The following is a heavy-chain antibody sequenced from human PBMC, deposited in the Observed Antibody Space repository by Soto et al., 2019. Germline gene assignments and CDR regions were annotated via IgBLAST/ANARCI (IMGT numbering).Heavy chain of an antibody. CDR1: GFTFSSYG. CDR2: IWYDGSNK. CDR3: ARDLLDSSSWYSLYYYYGMDV. V-gene: IGHV3-33*01. Sequence: QVQLVESGGGVVQPGRSLRLSCAASGFTFSSYGMHWVRQAPGKGLEWVAVIWYDGSNKYYADSVKGRFTISRDNSKNTLYLQMNSLRAEDTAVYYCARDLLDSSSWYSLYYYYGMDVWGQGTTVTVSS. J-gene: IGHJ6*02. D-gene: IGHD6-13*01.